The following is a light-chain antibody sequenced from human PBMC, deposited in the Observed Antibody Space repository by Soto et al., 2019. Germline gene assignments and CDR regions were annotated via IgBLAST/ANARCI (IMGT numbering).Light chain of an antibody. Sequence: AIQVTQSPSSLSASVGDRVTITCRASQDIRGALAWYQQKPGKAPKLLIYDVSTVQSGVPSRFSGRGSGTEFTRTITSLQPEDFATYYCQQFNIYPITFGQGTRLDI. V-gene: IGKV1-13*02. CDR3: QQFNIYPIT. J-gene: IGKJ5*01. CDR2: DVS. CDR1: QDIRGA.